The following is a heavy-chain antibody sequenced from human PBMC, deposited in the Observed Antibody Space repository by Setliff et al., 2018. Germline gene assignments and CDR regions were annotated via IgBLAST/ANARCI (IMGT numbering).Heavy chain of an antibody. D-gene: IGHD3-22*01. CDR2: INPSSGRT. V-gene: IGHV1-46*01. Sequence: ASVKVSCKASGYTFTSHYMRWVRQAPGLGSEWMGTINPSSGRTSYAQQFQGRVTMTRDTSTGTVYMDMSSLRSEDTAVYYCARDVFPYHYEGAFDIWGQGTMVTVSS. J-gene: IGHJ3*02. CDR1: GYTFTSHY. CDR3: ARDVFPYHYEGAFDI.